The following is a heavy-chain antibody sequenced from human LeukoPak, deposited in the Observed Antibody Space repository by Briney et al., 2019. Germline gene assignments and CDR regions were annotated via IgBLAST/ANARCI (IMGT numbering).Heavy chain of an antibody. CDR1: GFTFSSYA. V-gene: IGHV3-30*04. D-gene: IGHD1-26*01. J-gene: IGHJ6*02. CDR3: ARDDAGIVARLGSGMDV. Sequence: GGSLRLSCAASGFTFSSYAMHWVRQAPGKGLEWVAVISYDGSNKNYADSVKGRFTISRDNSKNTLYLQMNSLRAEDTAVYYCARDDAGIVARLGSGMDVWGQGTTVTVSS. CDR2: ISYDGSNK.